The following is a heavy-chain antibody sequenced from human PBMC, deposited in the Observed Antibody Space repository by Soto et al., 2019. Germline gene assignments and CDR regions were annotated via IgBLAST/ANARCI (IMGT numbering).Heavy chain of an antibody. J-gene: IGHJ4*02. CDR3: ASQTVDYDILTGYYTSGFDY. V-gene: IGHV4-39*01. Sequence: SETLSLTCTVSGGSISSSSYYWGWIRQPPGKGLEWIGSIYYSGSTYYNPSLKSRVTISVDASKNQFSLKLSSVTAADTAVYYCASQTVDYDILTGYYTSGFDYWGQGTLVTVSS. CDR2: IYYSGST. CDR1: GGSISSSSYY. D-gene: IGHD3-9*01.